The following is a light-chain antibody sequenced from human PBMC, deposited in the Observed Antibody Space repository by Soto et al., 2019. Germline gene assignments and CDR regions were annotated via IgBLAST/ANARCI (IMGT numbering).Light chain of an antibody. J-gene: IGKJ1*01. CDR2: GAS. CDR1: QSVSSNH. Sequence: ENGFKQSPCTLSLSPGERATLSCRASQSVSSNHLAWYQQKPGQAPRLLIYGASNRATGIPDRFSGSGSGTDFTLTISRLEPEDFAVYYCQQYGSSGTFGQGTKVDIK. CDR3: QQYGSSGT. V-gene: IGKV3-20*01.